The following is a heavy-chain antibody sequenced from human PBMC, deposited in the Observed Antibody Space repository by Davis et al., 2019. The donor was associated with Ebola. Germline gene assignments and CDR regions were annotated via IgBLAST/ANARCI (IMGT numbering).Heavy chain of an antibody. D-gene: IGHD3-10*01. V-gene: IGHV3-21*06. CDR2: ISSSATHI. CDR1: GFTFSTYI. Sequence: PGGSLRLSCAASGFTFSTYIMNWVRQAPGEGLEWVSSISSSATHIYYADSVKGRFTISRDNAKNSLYLQVNSLRAEDSAVYYCARDRMTYYYGSGSYFQDMDVWGQGTTVTVSS. J-gene: IGHJ6*02. CDR3: ARDRMTYYYGSGSYFQDMDV.